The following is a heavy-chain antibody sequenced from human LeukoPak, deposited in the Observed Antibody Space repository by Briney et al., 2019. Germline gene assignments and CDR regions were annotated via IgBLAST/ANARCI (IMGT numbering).Heavy chain of an antibody. CDR3: ARTYDTSGLFYAFDI. D-gene: IGHD3-22*01. V-gene: IGHV3-7*04. CDR2: IKQDGSEK. Sequence: GGSLRLSCAASGFTFSSYWMSWVRQAPGKGLEWVANIKQDGSEKYYVDSVKGRFTISRDNAKNTLYLQMNSLRAEDTAVYYCARTYDTSGLFYAFDIWGQGTMITVSS. J-gene: IGHJ3*02. CDR1: GFTFSSYW.